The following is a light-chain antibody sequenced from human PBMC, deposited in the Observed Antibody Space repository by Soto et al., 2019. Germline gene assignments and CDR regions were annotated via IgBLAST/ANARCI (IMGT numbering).Light chain of an antibody. CDR3: QQYNSYWT. CDR2: DAS. V-gene: IGKV1-5*01. J-gene: IGKJ1*01. CDR1: QSISSW. Sequence: DVQMTQSPSTLSASVGDRVTITCRASQSISSWLAWYQQKPGKAPKLLIYDASSLESGVPSRFSGSGYGTEFTLTISSLQPDDFATYYCQQYNSYWTFCQGTKVEIK.